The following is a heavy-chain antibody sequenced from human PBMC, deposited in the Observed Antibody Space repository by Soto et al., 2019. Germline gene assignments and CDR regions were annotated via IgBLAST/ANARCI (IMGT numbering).Heavy chain of an antibody. CDR1: GFTFDDYA. D-gene: IGHD2-2*01. CDR3: TKGASTSCFSAFDL. Sequence: EVQLVESGGGVVQPGRSLRLSCSASGFTFDDYAMNWVRQAPGKGLEWVSSISWNSGNIVYADSVRGLFTISRDNAKTSLHLQMNSLRAEDTALSYCTKGASTSCFSAFDLWGQGTMVTVSS. J-gene: IGHJ3*01. CDR2: ISWNSGNI. V-gene: IGHV3-9*01.